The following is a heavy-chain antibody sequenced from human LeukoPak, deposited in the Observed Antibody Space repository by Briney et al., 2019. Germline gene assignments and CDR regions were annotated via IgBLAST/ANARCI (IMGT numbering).Heavy chain of an antibody. D-gene: IGHD2-15*01. J-gene: IGHJ5*02. Sequence: PSETLSLTCTVSGGSISSSSYYWGRIRQPPGKGLEWIGSIYYSGSTYYNPSLKSRVTISVDTSKNQFSLKLSSVTAADTAVYYCARQTKGSRFCSGGSCYSRWFDPWGQGTLVTVSS. V-gene: IGHV4-39*01. CDR1: GGSISSSSYY. CDR2: IYYSGST. CDR3: ARQTKGSRFCSGGSCYSRWFDP.